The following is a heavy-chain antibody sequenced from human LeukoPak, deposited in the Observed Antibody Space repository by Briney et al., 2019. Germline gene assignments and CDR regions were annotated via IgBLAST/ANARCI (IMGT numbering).Heavy chain of an antibody. V-gene: IGHV3-7*01. J-gene: IGHJ6*02. CDR1: GFTFSSYW. CDR2: IKQDGSEK. Sequence: GGSLRLSCAASGFTFSSYWMSWVRQAPGKGLEWVANIKQDGSEKYYVDSVKGRFTISRDNAKNSLYLQMNSLRAEDTAVYYCARGYYEILTGYYRSFYGMDVWGQGTTVTVSS. CDR3: ARGYYEILTGYYRSFYGMDV. D-gene: IGHD3-9*01.